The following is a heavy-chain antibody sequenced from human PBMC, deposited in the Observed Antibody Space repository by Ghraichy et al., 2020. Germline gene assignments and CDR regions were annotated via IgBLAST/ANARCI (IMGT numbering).Heavy chain of an antibody. CDR3: ASTRVNERNAFHTNYYETVGNPFDY. Sequence: SETLSLTCTVSGGSIYTSIYYWGWIRQPPGKGLEWIGNIHYSGSTYYNPSLTSRVTVSVDTSKNQFSLKLTSVTAADTAVYYCASTRVNERNAFHTNYYETVGNPFDYCVQGILVSVSS. CDR1: GGSIYTSIYY. CDR2: IHYSGST. J-gene: IGHJ4*02. D-gene: IGHD3-22*01. V-gene: IGHV4-39*01.